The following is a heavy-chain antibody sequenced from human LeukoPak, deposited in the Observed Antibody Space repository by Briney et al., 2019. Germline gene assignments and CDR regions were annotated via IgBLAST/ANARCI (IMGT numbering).Heavy chain of an antibody. J-gene: IGHJ5*02. D-gene: IGHD3-10*01. CDR1: GYTFTGYY. Sequence: GASVTVSCMPSGYTFTGYYMHWVRQAPGQGLEWVGWINPNSGGTNYAQKFQGRVTMTRDTSISTAYMELSRLRSDGTAVYYCARYLYYYGSGSYSWFDPWGQGTLVTVSS. V-gene: IGHV1-2*02. CDR2: INPNSGGT. CDR3: ARYLYYYGSGSYSWFDP.